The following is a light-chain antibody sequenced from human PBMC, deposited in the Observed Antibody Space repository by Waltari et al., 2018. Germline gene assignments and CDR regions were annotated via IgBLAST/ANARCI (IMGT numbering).Light chain of an antibody. J-gene: IGLJ2*01. CDR3: QSFDNMLSGGVV. CDR1: TSNIGAGPD. V-gene: IGLV1-40*01. Sequence: QSVLTQPPSVSGTPGQRVTISCSGSTSNIGAGPDVHWYQHLPGTAPKLLIYGNNNRPPCVPDRFPGSKSGTSASLAITGLQADDEADYFCQSFDNMLSGGVVFGGGTKLAVL. CDR2: GNN.